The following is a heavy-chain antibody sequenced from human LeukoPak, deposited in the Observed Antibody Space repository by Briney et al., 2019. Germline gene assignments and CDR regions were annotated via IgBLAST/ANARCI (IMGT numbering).Heavy chain of an antibody. D-gene: IGHD3-16*02. CDR3: AKGPTDYVWGSYLSTDAFDI. V-gene: IGHV3-23*01. J-gene: IGHJ3*02. CDR2: ISGSGGST. CDR1: GFTFTTYA. Sequence: PGGSLRLSCAASGFTFTTYAMSWVRQAPGKGLEWVSAISGSGGSTYYADSVKGRFTISRDNSKNTLYLQMNSLRAEDTAVYYCAKGPTDYVWGSYLSTDAFDIWGQGTMVTVSS.